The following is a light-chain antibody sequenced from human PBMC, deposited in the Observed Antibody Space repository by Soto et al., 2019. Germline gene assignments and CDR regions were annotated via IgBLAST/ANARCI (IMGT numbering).Light chain of an antibody. J-gene: IGLJ3*02. CDR2: DVD. CDR3: CAYTARTTLSWV. V-gene: IGLV2-14*03. Sequence: QSVLTQPTSVSGSPGQSITISSTGVSSDIGGYNHVSWYQQHPGNVPRLIIYDVDNRPLGISNRFSGSQSGNTASLSISGLQAEDEADYYCCAYTARTTLSWVFGGGTKVTV. CDR1: SSDIGGYNH.